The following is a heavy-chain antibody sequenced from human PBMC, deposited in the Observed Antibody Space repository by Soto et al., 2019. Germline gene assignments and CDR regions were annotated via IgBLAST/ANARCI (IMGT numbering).Heavy chain of an antibody. D-gene: IGHD6-13*01. CDR3: ASIAAAVGYYYYYGMDV. V-gene: IGHV3-21*01. CDR2: ISSSSSYI. J-gene: IGHJ6*01. CDR1: GFTFSSYS. Sequence: PGGSLRLSCAASGFTFSSYSMNWVRQAPGKGLEWVSSISSSSSYIYYADSVKDRFTISRDNAKNSLYLQMNSLRAEDTAVYYCASIAAAVGYYYYYGMDVWGQGTTVTVSS.